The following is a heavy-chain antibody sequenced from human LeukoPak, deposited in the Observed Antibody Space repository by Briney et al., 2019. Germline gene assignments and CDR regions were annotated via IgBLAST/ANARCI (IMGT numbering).Heavy chain of an antibody. CDR1: GFTVSSNS. CDR3: ARRAGAYSHPYDY. CDR2: IYSDNT. D-gene: IGHD4/OR15-4a*01. J-gene: IGHJ4*02. Sequence: GGSLRLSCTVSGFTVSSNSMSWVRQAPGKGLEWVSFIYSDNTHYSDSVKGRFTVPRDNSKNTLYLQMNSLRAEDTAVYYCARRAGAYSHPYDYWGQGTLVTVSS. V-gene: IGHV3-53*01.